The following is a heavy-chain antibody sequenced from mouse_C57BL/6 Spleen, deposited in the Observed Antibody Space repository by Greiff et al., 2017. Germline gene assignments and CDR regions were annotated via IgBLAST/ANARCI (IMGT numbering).Heavy chain of an antibody. V-gene: IGHV1-26*01. CDR3: ARQYYGSSPWFAY. D-gene: IGHD1-1*01. CDR2: INPNNGGT. Sequence: VQLQQSGPELVKPGASVKISCTASGYTFTDYYMNWVKQSHGKSLEWIGAINPNNGGTSYNQKFKGKATLTVDKSSSTAYMELRSLTSEDSAVYYCARQYYGSSPWFAYWGQGTLVTVSA. J-gene: IGHJ3*01. CDR1: GYTFTDYY.